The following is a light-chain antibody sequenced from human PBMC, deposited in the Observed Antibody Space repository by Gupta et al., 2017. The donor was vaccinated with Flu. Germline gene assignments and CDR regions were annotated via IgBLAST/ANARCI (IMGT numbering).Light chain of an antibody. Sequence: ERATPSCRGGQRGSRYFSGYQQNTPDEPRLLINGASTRATAIPARFSGSRSATAFTPTTSSLQSADFAVYYCQQYHSWSPLTFGGGTKVEVK. V-gene: IGKV3-15*01. CDR2: GAS. CDR1: QRGSRY. J-gene: IGKJ4*01. CDR3: QQYHSWSPLT.